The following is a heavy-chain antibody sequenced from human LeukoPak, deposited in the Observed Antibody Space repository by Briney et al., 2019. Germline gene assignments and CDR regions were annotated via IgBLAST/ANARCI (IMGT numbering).Heavy chain of an antibody. J-gene: IGHJ5*02. V-gene: IGHV4-39*01. CDR3: ARPCYYDSSRVDP. D-gene: IGHD3-22*01. CDR2: IYYSGST. CDR1: GGSISSSSYY. Sequence: SETLSLTCTVSGGSISSSSYYWGWIRQPPGKGLEWIGSIYYSGSTYYNPSLKSRVTISVDTSKNQFSLKLSSVTAADTAVYYCARPCYYDSSRVDPWGQGTLVTVSS.